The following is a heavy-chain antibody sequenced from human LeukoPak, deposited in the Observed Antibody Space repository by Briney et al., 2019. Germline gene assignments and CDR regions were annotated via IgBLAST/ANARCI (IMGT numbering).Heavy chain of an antibody. V-gene: IGHV3-43D*03. D-gene: IGHD6-19*01. CDR1: GFTFDDYA. Sequence: GGSLRLSCAASGFTFDDYAMHWVRQAPGKGLEWVSLITWDGGNTYYADSLKGRFTISRDNSKNSLYLQMNSLRAEDTALYYCARGSSDWYGIDYWGQGALVNVSS. J-gene: IGHJ4*02. CDR2: ITWDGGNT. CDR3: ARGSSDWYGIDY.